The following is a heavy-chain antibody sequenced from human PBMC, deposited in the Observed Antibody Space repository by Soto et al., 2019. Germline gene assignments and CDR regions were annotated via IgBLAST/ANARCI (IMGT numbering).Heavy chain of an antibody. CDR2: ICNDGILK. CDR3: ERPHDNDENAIDY. J-gene: IGHJ4*02. CDR1: VFTFVKYG. V-gene: IGHV3-33*01. Sequence: VVSRILACSSSVFTFVKYGIEWVRQAPVKGLEWVALICNDGILKVYVYSVKGRFTISIYNSKNTLDLQMNNLRDEDTAVYYCERPHDNDENAIDYWGQRTMVTVSS. D-gene: IGHD1-1*01.